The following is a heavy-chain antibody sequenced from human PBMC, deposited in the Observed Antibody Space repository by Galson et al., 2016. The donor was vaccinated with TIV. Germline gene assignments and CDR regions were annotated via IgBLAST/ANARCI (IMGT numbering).Heavy chain of an antibody. D-gene: IGHD4-17*01. V-gene: IGHV5-51*01. CDR2: VYPDDSDT. J-gene: IGHJ4*02. Sequence: QSGAEVKKPGESLKISCEASGYSFATYWIAWVRQKPGKGLEWMGIVYPDDSDTTYNPSFQGQVTFSADTSINPAFLQWSSLEASDTAMYYCARRGPRYGKFDYWGQGTPVTVSS. CDR3: ARRGPRYGKFDY. CDR1: GYSFATYW.